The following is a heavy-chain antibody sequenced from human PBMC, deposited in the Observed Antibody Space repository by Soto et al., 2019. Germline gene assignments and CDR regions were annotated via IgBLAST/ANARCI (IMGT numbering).Heavy chain of an antibody. CDR3: ARWVEVSLDYLDS. D-gene: IGHD2-15*01. CDR2: IYHSGRT. V-gene: IGHV4-31*03. CDR1: GGSISNGYYY. Sequence: QVQLQESGPGLVKPSQTLSLTCTVAGGSISNGYYYWSWVRQNPGKGLEWIGHIYHSGRTYYNPSHKIRVTISVDTSMNQFSLNLSSMTAADTAVYYCARWVEVSLDYLDSWGQGTPVTVSS. J-gene: IGHJ4*02.